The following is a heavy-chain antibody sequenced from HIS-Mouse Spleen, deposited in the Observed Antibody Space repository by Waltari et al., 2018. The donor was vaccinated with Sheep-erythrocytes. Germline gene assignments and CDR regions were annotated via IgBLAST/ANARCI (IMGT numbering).Heavy chain of an antibody. CDR2: IYYSGST. V-gene: IGHV4-39*01. CDR1: GGSISSSSYY. CDR3: ARPGGGDDAFDI. J-gene: IGHJ3*02. D-gene: IGHD3-16*01. Sequence: QLQLQESGPGLVKPSETLSLTCTVSGGSISSSSYYWGWIRQPPGKGLEWIGSIYYSGSTYYNPALKGRVTISVYTSKNQCSLKLSSVTAADTAVYYCARPGGGDDAFDIWGQGTMVTVSS.